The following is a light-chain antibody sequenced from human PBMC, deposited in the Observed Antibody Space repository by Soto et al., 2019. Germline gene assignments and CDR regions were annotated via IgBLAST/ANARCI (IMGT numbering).Light chain of an antibody. CDR3: SSWHDSLDGPV. CDR1: YSNIGSNF. J-gene: IGLJ3*02. V-gene: IGLV1-44*01. CDR2: SIN. Sequence: QSVLTQPPSASATPGQTVTISCSGRYSNIGSNFVSWYQRLPGTAPKLLIYSINQRPSGVPDRFSGSKSGTSASLTISGLQSEDEADYFCSSWHDSLDGPVFGGGTQLTVL.